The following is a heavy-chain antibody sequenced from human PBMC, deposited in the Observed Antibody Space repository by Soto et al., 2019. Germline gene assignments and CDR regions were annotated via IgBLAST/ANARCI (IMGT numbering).Heavy chain of an antibody. J-gene: IGHJ4*02. Sequence: QVQLVQSGAEVKKPGASVKVSCKASGYTFTSYGFSWVRQAPGQGLEWMGWISAYNGNTNYAQNLQGRVTMTTDTSTTTAYMELRSLRSDDTAVYYCARDQYCSGGSCYFKGFDYWGQGTLVTVSS. V-gene: IGHV1-18*01. CDR3: ARDQYCSGGSCYFKGFDY. D-gene: IGHD2-15*01. CDR1: GYTFTSYG. CDR2: ISAYNGNT.